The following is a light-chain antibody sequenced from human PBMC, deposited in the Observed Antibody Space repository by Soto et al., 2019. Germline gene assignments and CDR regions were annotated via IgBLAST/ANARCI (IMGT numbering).Light chain of an antibody. V-gene: IGLV1-51*02. CDR2: ETN. Sequence: QSVLTQPPSVSAAPGQTVTISCSGSSSNVGNNYVSWYQHLPGTAPKLLIYETNRRPAGISDRFSGSKSGTSATLGITGHLTAYEADYYCETWDTSLSAGRVFGPGTKVTVL. J-gene: IGLJ1*01. CDR1: SSNVGNNY. CDR3: ETWDTSLSAGRV.